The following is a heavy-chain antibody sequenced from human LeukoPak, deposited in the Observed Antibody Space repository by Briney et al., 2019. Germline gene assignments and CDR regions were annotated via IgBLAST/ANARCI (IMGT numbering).Heavy chain of an antibody. Sequence: PSETLSLTCTVSGYSISTGYYWDWIRQPPGKGLEWIGTFYHGGSTYYNPSLKSRVTISVDTSKNQFSLKLSSVTAADTAVYYCARGRYSSSWYRGYYYYYMDVWGKGTTVTVSS. CDR1: GYSISTGYY. V-gene: IGHV4-38-2*02. J-gene: IGHJ6*03. D-gene: IGHD6-13*01. CDR3: ARGRYSSSWYRGYYYYYMDV. CDR2: FYHGGST.